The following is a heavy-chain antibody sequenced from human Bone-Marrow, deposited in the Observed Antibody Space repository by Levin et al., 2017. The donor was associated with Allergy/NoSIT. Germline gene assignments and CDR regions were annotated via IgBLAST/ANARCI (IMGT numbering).Heavy chain of an antibody. CDR1: GFSFSSYA. V-gene: IGHV3-23*01. D-gene: IGHD6-19*01. J-gene: IGHJ6*02. Sequence: GESLKISCVASGFSFSSYAMSWVRQAPGKGLEWVSAISGSGGSTYYADSVKGRFTISRDNSKNTLYLQMDSLRAEDTAVYYCAKGVGGGWYENYYGMDVWGQGTTVTVSS. CDR2: ISGSGGST. CDR3: AKGVGGGWYENYYGMDV.